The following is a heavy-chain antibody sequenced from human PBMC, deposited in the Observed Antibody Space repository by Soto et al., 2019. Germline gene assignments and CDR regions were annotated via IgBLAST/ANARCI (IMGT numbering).Heavy chain of an antibody. Sequence: QVQLVESGGNMVQPGRSLRVSCAASGFTFSSYAMHWVHQAPGKGLEWVAVISYDGSNKYYADSVKGRFTISRDNSKNTLYLQMNSLRAEDTAVYYCARSPDTYYDFWRGSRYYYYGMDVWGQGTTVTVSS. D-gene: IGHD3-3*01. CDR2: ISYDGSNK. V-gene: IGHV3-30-3*01. J-gene: IGHJ6*02. CDR3: ARSPDTYYDFWRGSRYYYYGMDV. CDR1: GFTFSSYA.